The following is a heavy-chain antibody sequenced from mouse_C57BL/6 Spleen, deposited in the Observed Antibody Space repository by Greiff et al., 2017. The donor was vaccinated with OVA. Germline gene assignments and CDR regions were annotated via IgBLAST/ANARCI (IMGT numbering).Heavy chain of an antibody. CDR3: ARSRDYYGIYYFDY. CDR1: GYTFTSYW. J-gene: IGHJ2*01. V-gene: IGHV1-55*01. CDR2: IYPGSGST. D-gene: IGHD1-1*01. Sequence: QVQLQQPGAELVKPGASVKMSCKASGYTFTSYWITWVKQRPGQGLEWIGDIYPGSGSTNYNEKFKSKATLTVDTSSSTAYMQLSSLTSEDSAVYYCARSRDYYGIYYFDYWGQGTTLTVSS.